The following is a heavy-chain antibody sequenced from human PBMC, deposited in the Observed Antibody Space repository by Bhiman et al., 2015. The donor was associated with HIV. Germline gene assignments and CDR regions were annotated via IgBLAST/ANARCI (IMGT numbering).Heavy chain of an antibody. CDR3: AKDSRMIVVVHGAFDI. V-gene: IGHV3-9*01. CDR1: GFTFDDYA. J-gene: IGHJ3*02. CDR2: ISRNSGSL. D-gene: IGHD3-22*01. Sequence: EVQLVESGGGLVQPGRSLRLSCAASGFTFDDYAMHWVRQAPGKGLEWVSGISRNSGSLGYADSVKGRFTISRDNAKNSLYLQMNSLRPEDTALYYCAKDSRMIVVVHGAFDIWGQGTMVTVSS.